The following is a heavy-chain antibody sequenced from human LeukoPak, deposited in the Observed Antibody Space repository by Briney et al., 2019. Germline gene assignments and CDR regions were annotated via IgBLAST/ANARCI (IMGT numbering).Heavy chain of an antibody. J-gene: IGHJ4*02. CDR1: GFTFSSYW. CDR2: IDNDGGTI. D-gene: IGHD2-15*01. CDR3: ARAGYYRFDY. Sequence: GGSLRLSCAASGFTFSSYWVHWVRQAPGKGLEWVSRIDNDGGTINYADSVKGRFTISRDNAENTLYLQMNSLRAEDTAIYFCARAGYYRFDYWGQGTLVTVSS. V-gene: IGHV3-74*01.